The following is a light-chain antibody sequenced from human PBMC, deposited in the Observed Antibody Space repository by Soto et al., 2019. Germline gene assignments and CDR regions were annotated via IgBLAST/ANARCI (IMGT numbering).Light chain of an antibody. CDR3: MQALQTPLYT. Sequence: DIVMTQSPLSLPVTPGEPASISCRSSQSLLHSNGYNYLDWYLQKQGQSPQLLIYLGSNRASGVPDRFSGSGSGTDFTLKISRVEAADVGVYYCMQALQTPLYTFGQGTKLEIK. CDR2: LGS. V-gene: IGKV2-28*01. J-gene: IGKJ2*01. CDR1: QSLLHSNGYNY.